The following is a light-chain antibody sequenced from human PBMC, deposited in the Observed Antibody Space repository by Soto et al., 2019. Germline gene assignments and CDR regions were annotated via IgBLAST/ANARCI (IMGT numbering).Light chain of an antibody. CDR3: QQYSRYWT. Sequence: DFQMTQSPSTLSASVGDRVTIPCRASQNIRSRLAWFQQKPGKAPRLLIYDASNLETGVPSRFSGSGSGTEFTLTISGLQPDDFATYYCQQYSRYWTFGQGTKVDIK. V-gene: IGKV1-5*01. CDR1: QNIRSR. CDR2: DAS. J-gene: IGKJ1*01.